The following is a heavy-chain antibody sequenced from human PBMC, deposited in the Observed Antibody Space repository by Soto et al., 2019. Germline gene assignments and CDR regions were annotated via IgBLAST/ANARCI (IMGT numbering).Heavy chain of an antibody. CDR2: INSDGSRT. Sequence: DGLRKAPGKGLVWVSRINSDGSRTSYADSVTGRFTISRDNAKNTLYLQMNSLRVEDTALYDCAREPYRGFYLAYRVQRTSVPVS. V-gene: IGHV3-74*01. D-gene: IGHD4-4*01. J-gene: IGHJ4*02. CDR3: AREPYRGFYLAY.